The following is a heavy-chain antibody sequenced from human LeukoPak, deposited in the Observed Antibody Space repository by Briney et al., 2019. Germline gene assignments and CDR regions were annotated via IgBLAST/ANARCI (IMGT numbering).Heavy chain of an antibody. V-gene: IGHV3-20*04. CDR2: ISWNGGST. J-gene: IGHJ4*02. CDR3: ARVGCSSTSCYKGIDY. Sequence: GGSLRLSCAASGFTFDDYGMSWVRQAPGKGLEWVSGISWNGGSTGYADSVKGRFTISRDNAKNSLYLQMNSLRAEDTALYYCARVGCSSTSCYKGIDYWGQGTLVTVSS. D-gene: IGHD2-2*02. CDR1: GFTFDDYG.